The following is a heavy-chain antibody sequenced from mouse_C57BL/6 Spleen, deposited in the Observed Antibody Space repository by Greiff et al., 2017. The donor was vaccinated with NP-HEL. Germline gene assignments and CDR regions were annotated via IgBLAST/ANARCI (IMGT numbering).Heavy chain of an antibody. CDR1: GYTFTSYT. J-gene: IGHJ2*01. V-gene: IGHV1-4*01. Sequence: VKLMESGAELARPGASVKMSCKASGYTFTSYTMHWVKQRPGQGLEWIGYINPSSGYTKYNQKFKDKATLTADKSSSTAYMQLSSLTSEDSAVYYCARRMYDSFDYWGQGTTLTVSS. CDR2: INPSSGYT. D-gene: IGHD2-4*01. CDR3: ARRMYDSFDY.